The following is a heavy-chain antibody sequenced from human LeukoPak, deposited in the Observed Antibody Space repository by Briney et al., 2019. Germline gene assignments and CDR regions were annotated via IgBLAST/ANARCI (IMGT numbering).Heavy chain of an antibody. CDR1: GFTFSTYW. J-gene: IGHJ4*02. D-gene: IGHD6-19*01. CDR2: MKQDGNEE. V-gene: IGHV3-7*05. CDR3: ARPYSSGWYRVFNY. Sequence: PGGSLRLSCAVPGFTFSTYWMSWVRQAPGKGLEWVANMKQDGNEEYYVDSVKGRFTISRDNAKNSLYLQMNSLRAEDTAVYYCARPYSSGWYRVFNYWGQGTLVTVSS.